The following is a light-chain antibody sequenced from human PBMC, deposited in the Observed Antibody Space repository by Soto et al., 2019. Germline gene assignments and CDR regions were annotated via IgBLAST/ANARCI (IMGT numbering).Light chain of an antibody. CDR3: QFYGSSLIT. Sequence: EIVLTQSPAPLSLSPGERATLSCTSSPSVTNYLAWYQQKPGQAPRLVIYGAFNRATGIPARFSGSWAGTDVTLTISRLEPEDAPVYYCQFYGSSLITLGQGTRLEI. CDR1: PSVTNY. V-gene: IGKV3-20*01. CDR2: GAF. J-gene: IGKJ5*01.